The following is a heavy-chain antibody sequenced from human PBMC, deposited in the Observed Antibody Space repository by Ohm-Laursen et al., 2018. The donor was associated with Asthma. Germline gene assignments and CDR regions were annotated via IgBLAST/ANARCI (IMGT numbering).Heavy chain of an antibody. J-gene: IGHJ4*02. V-gene: IGHV3-23*01. CDR2: ISGSGDST. D-gene: IGHD3-22*01. Sequence: SLRLSCSASGFTFSSYGMHWVRQAPGKGLEWVSGISGSGDSTYYADSVKGRFTISRDNSKNTLYLQMNSLRVEDTAVYYCAKASRSSGYYYGSDNWGQGTLVTVSS. CDR3: AKASRSSGYYYGSDN. CDR1: GFTFSSYG.